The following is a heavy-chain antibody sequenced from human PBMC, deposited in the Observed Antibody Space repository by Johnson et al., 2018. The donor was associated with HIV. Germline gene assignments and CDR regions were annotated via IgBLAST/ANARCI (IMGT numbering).Heavy chain of an antibody. CDR1: GFTFSSYG. D-gene: IGHD6-13*01. CDR3: AKDGSSSWYNGAFDI. Sequence: QVQLVESGGGLVQPGGSLRLSCAASGFTFSSYGMHWVRQAPGKGLEWVAFIRYDGSNKYYADSVKGRFTISRDNSKNTLYLQMNSLRAEDTAVYYCAKDGSSSWYNGAFDIWGQGTMVTVSS. CDR2: IRYDGSNK. J-gene: IGHJ3*02. V-gene: IGHV3-30*02.